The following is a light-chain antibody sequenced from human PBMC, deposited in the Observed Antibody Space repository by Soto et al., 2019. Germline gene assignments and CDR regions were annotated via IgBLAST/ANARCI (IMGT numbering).Light chain of an antibody. Sequence: QSVLTQPPSVSGAPGQRVTISCTESSSNIGAGYDVHWYQQLPGTAPKLLIYANSNRPSGVPDRFSGSKSGTSAYLAITGLQAEDEADYYCQSYDSSLSAWVFGGGTQLTVL. V-gene: IGLV1-40*01. J-gene: IGLJ3*02. CDR3: QSYDSSLSAWV. CDR2: ANS. CDR1: SSNIGAGYD.